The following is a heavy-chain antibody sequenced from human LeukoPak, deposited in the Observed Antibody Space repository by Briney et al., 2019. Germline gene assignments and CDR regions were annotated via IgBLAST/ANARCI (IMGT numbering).Heavy chain of an antibody. J-gene: IGHJ6*03. D-gene: IGHD3-10*01. CDR3: ARLDGSGNYYYYYYMDV. CDR1: GYSFTSYW. V-gene: IGHV5-51*01. CDR2: FYPGDTAT. Sequence: GESLKISCKGSGYSFTSYWIGWVRQMPGKGLEWMGIFYPGDTATRYSPSFQGQVTISADKSISTAYLQWSSLKASDTAMYYCARLDGSGNYYYYYYMDVWGKGTTVTISS.